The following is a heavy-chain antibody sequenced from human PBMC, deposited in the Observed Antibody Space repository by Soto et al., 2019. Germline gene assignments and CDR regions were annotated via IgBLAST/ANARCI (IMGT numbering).Heavy chain of an antibody. CDR1: GDSVSSNSAA. V-gene: IGHV6-1*01. Sequence: SQTLSLTCAISGDSVSSNSAAWNWIRQSPSRGLEWLGRTYYRSKWYNDYAVSVKSRITINPDTSKNQFSLQLNSATPEDTAVYYCARDRWGTTGYYYYYGMDVWGQGTTVTVSS. J-gene: IGHJ6*02. CDR3: ARDRWGTTGYYYYYGMDV. D-gene: IGHD3-16*01. CDR2: TYYRSKWYN.